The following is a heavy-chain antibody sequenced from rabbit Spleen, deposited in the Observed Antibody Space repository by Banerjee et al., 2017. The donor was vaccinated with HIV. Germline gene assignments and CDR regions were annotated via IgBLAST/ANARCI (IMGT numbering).Heavy chain of an antibody. Sequence: QSLEESGGDLVKPGASLTLTCTASGFSFSSRYYMCWVRQAPGKGLEWIACIYSGSSGDTYYASWAKGRITISKTSSTTVTLQMTSLTAADTATYFCARETSSGWGIVSFYFSWWGQGTLVTV. CDR1: GFSFSSRYY. J-gene: IGHJ4*01. D-gene: IGHD4-1*01. CDR2: IYSGSSGDT. CDR3: ARETSSGWGIVSFYFSW. V-gene: IGHV1S40*01.